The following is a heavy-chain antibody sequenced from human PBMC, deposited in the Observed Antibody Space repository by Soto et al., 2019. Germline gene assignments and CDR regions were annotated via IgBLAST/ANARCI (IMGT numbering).Heavy chain of an antibody. CDR2: IYPIDSDT. V-gene: IGHV5-51*01. D-gene: IGHD4-17*01. CDR3: ARRSAVTTFYFYGMDV. Sequence: PGESLKISCKVSGDSFNSNWIAWVRQRPGRGLEWMGIIYPIDSDTRYSPSFQGQVTISVDRSVNSAFLQWRSLKASDTATYYCARRSAVTTFYFYGMDVWRQGTTVTVSS. J-gene: IGHJ6*02. CDR1: GDSFNSNW.